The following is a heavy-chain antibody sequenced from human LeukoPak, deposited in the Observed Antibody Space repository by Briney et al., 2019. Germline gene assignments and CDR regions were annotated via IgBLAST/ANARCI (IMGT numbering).Heavy chain of an antibody. V-gene: IGHV1-2*02. CDR2: MNSYSGGT. D-gene: IGHD2/OR15-2a*01. J-gene: IGHJ4*02. CDR3: ARQNSWSFDY. Sequence: GASVKVSCKASGYSFTDYYVHWVRQAPGQGLERMGWMNSYSGGTNYAQKFQGRVTMTRDTSISTAYMELSRLRSDDTAVYYCARQNSWSFDYWGQGTLVIVSS. CDR1: GYSFTDYY.